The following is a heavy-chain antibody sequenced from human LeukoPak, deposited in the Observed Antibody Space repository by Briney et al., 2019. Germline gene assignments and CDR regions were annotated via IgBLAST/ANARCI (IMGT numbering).Heavy chain of an antibody. CDR3: ASEPEYYGLGSPFHY. D-gene: IGHD3-10*01. CDR1: LS. Sequence: LSXXXXRQAPGKGLEWMGGFDPEDGQTIYAQKFQGRVTMTEDTSTNTAYMELSSLRSEDTAVYYCASEPEYYGLGSPFHYWGQGTLVTVSS. J-gene: IGHJ4*02. CDR2: FDPEDGQT. V-gene: IGHV1-24*01.